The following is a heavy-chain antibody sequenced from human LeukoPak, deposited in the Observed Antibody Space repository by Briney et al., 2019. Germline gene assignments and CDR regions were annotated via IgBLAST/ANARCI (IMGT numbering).Heavy chain of an antibody. Sequence: SETLSLTCTVSGGSVTSNNYYWSWIRQPPGEGLEWIGYVSYTGIPTYNPSLRSRVTISLDTSKSQFSLQLSSVTAADTAVYYCATQQWIETFHYWGQGALVTVSS. D-gene: IGHD1/OR15-1a*01. V-gene: IGHV4-61*01. CDR2: VSYTGIP. CDR1: GGSVTSNNYY. CDR3: ATQQWIETFHY. J-gene: IGHJ4*02.